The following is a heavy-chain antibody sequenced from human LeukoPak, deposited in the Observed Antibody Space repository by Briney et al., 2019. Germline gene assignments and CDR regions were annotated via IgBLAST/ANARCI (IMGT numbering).Heavy chain of an antibody. D-gene: IGHD6-13*01. CDR2: ISSSSSTI. Sequence: GGSLRLSCAASGFTFSSYSMNWVRQAPGKGLEWVSYISSSSSTIYYADSVKGRFTISRDNAKNSLYLQMNSLRAEDTAVYYCAREELVWGYYYGMDVWGQGTTVTVSS. CDR1: GFTFSSYS. CDR3: AREELVWGYYYGMDV. V-gene: IGHV3-48*04. J-gene: IGHJ6*02.